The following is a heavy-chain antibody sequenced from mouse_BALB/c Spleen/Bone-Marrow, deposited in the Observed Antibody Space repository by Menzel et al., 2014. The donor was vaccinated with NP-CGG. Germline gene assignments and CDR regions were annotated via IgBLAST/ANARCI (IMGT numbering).Heavy chain of an antibody. D-gene: IGHD2-1*01. CDR2: ISYDGSN. Sequence: ESGPGLVKPSQSLSLTCSVTGYSIXSGYYWNWIRQFPGNKLEWMGYISYDGSNNYNPSLKNRISITRDTSKNQFFLKLNSVTTEDTATYYCARYGNYNAMDYWGQGTSVTVSS. J-gene: IGHJ4*01. CDR1: GYSIXSGYY. CDR3: ARYGNYNAMDY. V-gene: IGHV3-6*02.